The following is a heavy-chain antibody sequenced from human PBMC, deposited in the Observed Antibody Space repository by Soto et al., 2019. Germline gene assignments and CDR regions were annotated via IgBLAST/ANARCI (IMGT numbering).Heavy chain of an antibody. Sequence: ASVKVSCKAPGGTFSTYIISWVRQAPGQGLEWMGRIIPIPDITHYAQKFQGRVTVTADRSTSTAYMELTSLKSEGTAVYYCARDRITTRGDAFDLWGQGTMVTVSS. V-gene: IGHV1-69*04. CDR3: ARDRITTRGDAFDL. J-gene: IGHJ3*01. D-gene: IGHD3-3*01. CDR1: GGTFSTYI. CDR2: IIPIPDIT.